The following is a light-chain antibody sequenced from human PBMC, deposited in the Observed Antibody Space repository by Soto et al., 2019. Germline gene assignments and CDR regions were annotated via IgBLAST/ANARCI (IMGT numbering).Light chain of an antibody. J-gene: IGKJ1*01. CDR3: QQYSRSVT. Sequence: EIVLTQSPGTLSLSPGERATLSCRASQSVRSNYLAWYQQKPGQAPRLLIYGASSRATGLPDRFSGSGSGTDFTLTISRLGPEDFAVYYCQQYSRSVTFGQGTKVEIK. V-gene: IGKV3-20*01. CDR2: GAS. CDR1: QSVRSNY.